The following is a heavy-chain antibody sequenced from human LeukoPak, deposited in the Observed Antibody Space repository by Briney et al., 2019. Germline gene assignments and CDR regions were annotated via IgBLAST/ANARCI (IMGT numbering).Heavy chain of an antibody. D-gene: IGHD4-11*01. J-gene: IGHJ5*02. CDR3: ARGHGDYSFWFDP. CDR1: GVSISSGGYY. CDR2: IYYSGST. V-gene: IGHV4-31*03. Sequence: SQTLSLTCTVSGVSISSGGYYWSWIRQHPGKGLEWIGYIYYSGSTYYNPSLKSRVTISVDRSKNQFSLKLSSVTAADTAVYYCARGHGDYSFWFDPWGQGTLVTVSS.